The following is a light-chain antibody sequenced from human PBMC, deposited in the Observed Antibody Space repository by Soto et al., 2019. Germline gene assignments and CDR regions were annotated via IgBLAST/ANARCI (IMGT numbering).Light chain of an antibody. CDR3: QQYNSYCT. Sequence: IQMTQSPSILSASVGDSVTITCRASQTIDSWLAWYQQKPGKAPKLLIYKASSLESGVPSRFSGSGSGTEFTLTISSLQPDDFATYYCQQYNSYCTFGQGTRLEIK. J-gene: IGKJ5*01. CDR1: QTIDSW. V-gene: IGKV1-5*03. CDR2: KAS.